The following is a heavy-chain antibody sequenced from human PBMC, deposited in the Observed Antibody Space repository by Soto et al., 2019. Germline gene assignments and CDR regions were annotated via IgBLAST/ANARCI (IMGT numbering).Heavy chain of an antibody. J-gene: IGHJ4*02. CDR2: ISSSSSYI. CDR3: ASTKPSRRYCSSTSCSYGFDY. D-gene: IGHD2-2*01. Sequence: PCGSLKLSCAACGFTFCSYSMNWVRQAPGKGLEWVSSISSSSSYIYYADSVKGRFTISRDNAKNSLYLQMNSLRAEDTAVYYCASTKPSRRYCSSTSCSYGFDYWGQGTLVTVSS. CDR1: GFTFCSYS. V-gene: IGHV3-21*01.